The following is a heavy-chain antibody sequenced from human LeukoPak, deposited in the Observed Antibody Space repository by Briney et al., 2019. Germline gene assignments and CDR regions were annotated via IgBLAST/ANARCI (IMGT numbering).Heavy chain of an antibody. CDR1: GYTLTELS. CDR3: ATEVKAMVKKAFGSNYSGMDA. D-gene: IGHD5-18*01. J-gene: IGHJ6*02. CDR2: FDPEDGET. V-gene: IGHV1-24*01. Sequence: GASVKVSCKVSGYTLTELSMHWVRQAPGKGLEWMGGFDPEDGETIYAQKFQGRVTMTEDTSTDTAYMELSSLRSEDTAVYYCATEVKAMVKKAFGSNYSGMDAWAKGPRLPVP.